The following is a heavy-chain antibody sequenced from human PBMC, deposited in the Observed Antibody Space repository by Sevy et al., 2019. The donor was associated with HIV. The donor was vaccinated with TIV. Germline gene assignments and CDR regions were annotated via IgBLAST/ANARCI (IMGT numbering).Heavy chain of an antibody. V-gene: IGHV3-30-3*01. CDR1: GFAFTNYFA. Sequence: GGSLRLSCAASGFAFTNYFAMHWVRQAPGKGLEWVALISFDGSDKYYADSGKGRFTIARDNSKNTLYLQMDGLRAEDTAFYYCARDDEPDYYYYDMDVWGQGTTVTVSS. CDR2: ISFDGSDK. CDR3: ARDDEPDYYYYDMDV. J-gene: IGHJ6*02.